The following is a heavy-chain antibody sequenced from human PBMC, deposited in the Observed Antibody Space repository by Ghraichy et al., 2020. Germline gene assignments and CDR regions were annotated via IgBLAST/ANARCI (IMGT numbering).Heavy chain of an antibody. V-gene: IGHV3-23*01. CDR3: AKGRGATFNWYFDL. J-gene: IGHJ2*01. CDR1: GFTFTRYA. CDR2: VSGSGGGT. D-gene: IGHD1-26*01. Sequence: GGSLRHSCSASGFTFTRYAMNWVRQAPGKGLEWISAVSGSGGGTYFADPVKGRFTISRDNSKNTVYLQMDNLRAGDTAVYYCAKGRGATFNWYFDLWGRGTLVAVSS.